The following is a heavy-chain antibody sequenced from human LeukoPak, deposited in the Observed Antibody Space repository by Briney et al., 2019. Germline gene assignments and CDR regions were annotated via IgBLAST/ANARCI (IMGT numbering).Heavy chain of an antibody. CDR3: AKRDTVVAASDY. CDR1: GLTFSSYA. CDR2: VSDSGSST. J-gene: IGHJ4*02. Sequence: PGGSLRLSCAASGLTFSSYAMSWVGQAPGKGLEWVSAVSDSGSSTYFAESVKGRFTISRDNSKNTLYLQMNSLRVEDTAVYYCAKRDTVVAASDYWGQGTLVTVSS. D-gene: IGHD2-15*01. V-gene: IGHV3-23*01.